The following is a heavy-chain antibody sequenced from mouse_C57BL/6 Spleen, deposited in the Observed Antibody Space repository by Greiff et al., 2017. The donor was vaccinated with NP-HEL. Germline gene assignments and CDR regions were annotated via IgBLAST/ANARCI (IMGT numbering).Heavy chain of an antibody. CDR1: GFNIKDYY. V-gene: IGHV14-2*01. CDR2: IDPEDGET. CDR3: AREGGAMDY. J-gene: IGHJ4*01. Sequence: EVKLMESGAELVKPGASVKLSCTASGFNIKDYYMHWVKQRTEQGLEWIGRIDPEDGETKDAPKFQGKATITADTSSNTAYLQLSSLTSEDTAVDYCAREGGAMDYWGQRTSVTVSS.